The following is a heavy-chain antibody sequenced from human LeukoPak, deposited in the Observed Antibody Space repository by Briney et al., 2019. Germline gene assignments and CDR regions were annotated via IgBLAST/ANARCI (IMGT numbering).Heavy chain of an antibody. CDR2: ISYDGSNK. V-gene: IGHV3-30*18. D-gene: IGHD4-17*01. J-gene: IGHJ4*02. Sequence: GGSLRLSCAASGFTFSSYGMHWVRQAPGKGLEWVAVISYDGSNKYYADSVKGRFTISRDNSKNTLYLQMNSLRAEDTAVYYCAKDLATVTLSGGGYWGQGTLVTVSS. CDR1: GFTFSSYG. CDR3: AKDLATVTLSGGGY.